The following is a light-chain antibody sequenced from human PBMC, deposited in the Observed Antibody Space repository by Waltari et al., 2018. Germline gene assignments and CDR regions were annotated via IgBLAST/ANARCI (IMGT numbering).Light chain of an antibody. V-gene: IGKV1-39*01. J-gene: IGKJ4*01. CDR3: QQSRTAPLT. CDR1: QSVTTY. CDR2: ATS. Sequence: TCRASQSVTTYLNLYQQKPGKAPNLLISATSILQSGVPSRFSGSGSGTDFTLTISSLQPEDFATYYCQQSRTAPLTFGGGTKVEIK.